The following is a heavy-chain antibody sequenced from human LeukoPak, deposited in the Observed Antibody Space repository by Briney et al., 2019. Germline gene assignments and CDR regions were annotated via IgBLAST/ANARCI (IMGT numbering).Heavy chain of an antibody. CDR2: IKQDGSEK. CDR3: ARFTKRGAFDI. D-gene: IGHD1-1*01. Sequence: HPGGSLRLSCAASGFTFSSYWMSWVRQAPGKGLEWVANIKQDGSEKYYVDSVKGRFTVSRDNAKNSLYLQMNSLRAEDTAVYNCARFTKRGAFDIWGQGTMVTVSS. J-gene: IGHJ3*02. V-gene: IGHV3-7*04. CDR1: GFTFSSYW.